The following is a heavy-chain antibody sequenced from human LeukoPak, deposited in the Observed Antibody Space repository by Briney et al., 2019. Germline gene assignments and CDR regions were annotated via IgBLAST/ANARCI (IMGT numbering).Heavy chain of an antibody. J-gene: IGHJ3*01. Sequence: SETLSLTCTVSGASISAYYWSWIRQPPGKGLEWIGYTYSGGNANYNPSLKSRVTISIDTSENQFSLRLTSVTAADTAVYFCAHSKRGGGYYINAFAVWGQGTLVTISS. CDR3: AHSKRGGGYYINAFAV. D-gene: IGHD1-26*01. V-gene: IGHV4-59*01. CDR1: GASISAYY. CDR2: TYSGGNA.